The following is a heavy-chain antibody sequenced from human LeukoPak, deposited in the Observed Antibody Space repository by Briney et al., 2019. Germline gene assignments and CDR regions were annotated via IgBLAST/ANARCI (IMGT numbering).Heavy chain of an antibody. Sequence: GRSLRLSCAASGFTFSSYAMHWVRQAPGKGLEWVAVISYDGSNKYYADSVKGRFTISRDNSKNTLYLQMNSLRAEDTAVYYCARTHGDNGPYFDYWGQGTLVTVSS. V-gene: IGHV3-30*04. CDR2: ISYDGSNK. D-gene: IGHD4-23*01. CDR3: ARTHGDNGPYFDY. J-gene: IGHJ4*02. CDR1: GFTFSSYA.